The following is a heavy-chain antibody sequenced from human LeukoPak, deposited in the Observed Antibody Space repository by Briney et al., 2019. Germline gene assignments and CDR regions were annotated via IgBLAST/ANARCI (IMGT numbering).Heavy chain of an antibody. V-gene: IGHV3-23*01. J-gene: IGHJ6*02. D-gene: IGHD3-10*01. CDR1: GFTFSSYA. CDR3: ARENNFGSGMDV. Sequence: GGSLRLSCAASGFTFSSYAMSWVRQAPGKGLEWVSGISGSGGSTYYADSVKGRFTISRDNSKNTLYLQMNSLRAEDTAVYYCARENNFGSGMDVWGQGTTVTVSS. CDR2: ISGSGGST.